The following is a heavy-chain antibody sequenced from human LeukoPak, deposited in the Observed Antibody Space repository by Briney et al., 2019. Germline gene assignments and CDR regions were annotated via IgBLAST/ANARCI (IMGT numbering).Heavy chain of an antibody. V-gene: IGHV3-11*04. CDR3: ARERRITMIVVVDAFDI. CDR2: ISSSGSTI. J-gene: IGHJ3*02. CDR1: GFTFSDYY. D-gene: IGHD3-22*01. Sequence: GGSLTLSCAASGFTFSDYYMSWIRQAPGKGLEWVSYISSSGSTIYYADSVKGRFTISRDNAKNSLYLQMNSLRAEDTAVYYCARERRITMIVVVDAFDIWGQGTMVTVSS.